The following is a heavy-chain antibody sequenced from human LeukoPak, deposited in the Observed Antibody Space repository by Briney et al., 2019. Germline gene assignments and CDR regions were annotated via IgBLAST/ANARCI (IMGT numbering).Heavy chain of an antibody. CDR3: AKDYDYVWGSYRSFAFDI. V-gene: IGHV3-48*01. Sequence: GGSLRLSCAASGFNVSYYSMNWVRQAPGKGPEWVSYISSSNSTLYYADSVRGRFTISRDNSKNTLYLQMNSLRAEDTAVYYCAKDYDYVWGSYRSFAFDIWGQGTMVTVSS. CDR1: GFNVSYYS. J-gene: IGHJ3*02. D-gene: IGHD3-16*02. CDR2: ISSSNSTL.